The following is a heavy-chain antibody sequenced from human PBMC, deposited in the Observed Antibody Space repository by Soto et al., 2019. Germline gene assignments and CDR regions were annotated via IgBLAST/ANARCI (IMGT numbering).Heavy chain of an antibody. Sequence: SVKVSCKASGGTFSSYAISWVRRAPGQGLEWMGGIIPIFGTANYAQKFQGRVTITADESTSTAYMELSSLRSEDTAVYYCARSIMITFGGVIVPPFDPRGQGTLVTVSS. V-gene: IGHV1-69*13. CDR2: IIPIFGTA. CDR3: ARSIMITFGGVIVPPFDP. D-gene: IGHD3-16*02. CDR1: GGTFSSYA. J-gene: IGHJ5*02.